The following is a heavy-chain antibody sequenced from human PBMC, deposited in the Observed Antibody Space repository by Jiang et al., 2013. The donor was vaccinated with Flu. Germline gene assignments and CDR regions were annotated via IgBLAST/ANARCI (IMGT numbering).Heavy chain of an antibody. D-gene: IGHD3-22*01. J-gene: IGHJ4*02. CDR1: GYSFTSYW. CDR2: IDPSDSYT. Sequence: GAEVKKPGESLRISCKGSGYSFTSYWISWVRQMPGKGLEWMGRIDPSDSYTNYSPSFQGHVTISADKSISTAYLQWSSLKASDTAMYYCARLLYYDSSGYFETHFDYWDQGTLVTVSS. CDR3: ARLLYYDSSGYFETHFDY. V-gene: IGHV5-10-1*01.